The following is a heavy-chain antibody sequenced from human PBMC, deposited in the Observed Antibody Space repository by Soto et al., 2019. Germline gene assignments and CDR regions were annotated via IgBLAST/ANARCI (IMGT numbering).Heavy chain of an antibody. D-gene: IGHD2-8*01. CDR3: ARERMVYATNYYYYGMDV. Sequence: ASVKVSCKASGYTFTGYYMHWVRQAPGQGLEWMGWIDPNSGGTNYAQKFQGWVTMTRDTSISTAYMELSRLRSDDTAVYYCARERMVYATNYYYYGMDVWGQGTTVTVSS. CDR1: GYTFTGYY. V-gene: IGHV1-2*04. CDR2: IDPNSGGT. J-gene: IGHJ6*02.